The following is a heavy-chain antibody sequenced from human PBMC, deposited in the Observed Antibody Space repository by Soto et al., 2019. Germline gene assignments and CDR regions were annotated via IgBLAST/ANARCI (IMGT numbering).Heavy chain of an antibody. V-gene: IGHV4-59*04. CDR1: CGXXIXXX. J-gene: IGHJ4*02. CDR3: VRSSIEPRVFMYPFDY. D-gene: IGHD6-6*01. CDR2: IYYDGNT. Sequence: PSETLCLTWTVSCGXXIXXXXXXXXXXXGKGLESIANIYYDGNTYYNPSLKSRVTISLDTSKNQFSLRLNSVAAADTAVYYCVRSSIEPRVFMYPFDYWGLGTLVTVSS.